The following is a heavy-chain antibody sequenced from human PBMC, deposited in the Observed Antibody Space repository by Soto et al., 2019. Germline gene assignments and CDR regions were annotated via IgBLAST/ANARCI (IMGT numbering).Heavy chain of an antibody. CDR2: INPNSGGT. V-gene: IGHV1-2*02. D-gene: IGHD2-2*01. Sequence: ASVKFSCKASGYTFTGYYMHWVRQAPGQGLEWMGWINPNSGGTNYAQKFQGRVTMTRDTSISTAYMELSRLRSDDTAVYYCARVPATDYYYGMDVWGQGTTVTVSS. CDR1: GYTFTGYY. J-gene: IGHJ6*02. CDR3: ARVPATDYYYGMDV.